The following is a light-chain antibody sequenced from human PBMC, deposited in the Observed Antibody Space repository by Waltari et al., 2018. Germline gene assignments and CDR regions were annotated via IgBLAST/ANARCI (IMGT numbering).Light chain of an antibody. CDR2: DVN. Sequence: QSALTQTASVSGSPGQSITIPCTGSSSDVGGYNYVSWYQQHPGKAPKLMIFDVNNRASGVSNRFSGSKSGNTASLTISGLQVEDEAEYYCCSFTRSSTWVFGGGTKLTVL. CDR3: CSFTRSSTWV. CDR1: SSDVGGYNY. V-gene: IGLV2-14*03. J-gene: IGLJ3*02.